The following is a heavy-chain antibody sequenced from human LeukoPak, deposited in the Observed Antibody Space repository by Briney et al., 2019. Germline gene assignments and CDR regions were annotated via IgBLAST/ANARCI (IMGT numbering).Heavy chain of an antibody. V-gene: IGHV3-7*05. CDR2: INEDGSQK. CDR1: GYIFRRYW. CDR3: TPTYYYGSGNAFDI. Sequence: GGSLRLSCAASGYIFRRYWVSWVRQAPGKGLEWVANINEDGSQKNYVDSVKGRFIISRDNAKNSLYLQMNSLKTEDTAVYYCTPTYYYGSGNAFDIWGQGTMVTVSS. J-gene: IGHJ3*02. D-gene: IGHD3-10*01.